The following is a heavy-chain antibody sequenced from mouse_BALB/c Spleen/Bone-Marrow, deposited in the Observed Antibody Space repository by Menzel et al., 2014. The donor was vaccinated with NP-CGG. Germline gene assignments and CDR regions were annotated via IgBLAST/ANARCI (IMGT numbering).Heavy chain of an antibody. Sequence: QVQLQQSGAELASPGASVKLSCKASGYTFTSYWMQWVKQRPGQGLEWIGAIYPGDGDTRYTQKFKGKATLTADKSSSTAYMQLSSLASEDSAVYYCARERGNDYDGFAYWGQGTLVTVSA. J-gene: IGHJ3*01. CDR2: IYPGDGDT. D-gene: IGHD2-4*01. CDR1: GYTFTSYW. V-gene: IGHV1-87*01. CDR3: ARERGNDYDGFAY.